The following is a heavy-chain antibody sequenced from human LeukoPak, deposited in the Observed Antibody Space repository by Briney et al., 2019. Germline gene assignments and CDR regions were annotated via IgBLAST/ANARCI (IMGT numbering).Heavy chain of an antibody. V-gene: IGHV3-21*04. D-gene: IGHD3-10*01. CDR3: AKDHYGSGSYYSGGGLDY. J-gene: IGHJ4*02. CDR2: ISNSGSFI. CDR1: GFTFSTYS. Sequence: GGSLRLSCAASGFTFSTYSMNWVRQAPGKGLEWVSFISNSGSFIYYADSLKGRFTISRDNSKNTLYLQVNSLRAEDTAIYYCAKDHYGSGSYYSGGGLDYWGQGTLVTVSS.